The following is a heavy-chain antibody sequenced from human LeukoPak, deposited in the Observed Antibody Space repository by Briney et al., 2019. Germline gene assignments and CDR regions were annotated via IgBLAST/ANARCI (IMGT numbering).Heavy chain of an antibody. Sequence: GGSLRLSCAASGFTFSSYAMNWVRQAPGKGLEWVSCISASGGTKLYADSVKGRFIISRDDSKNTLYVQMSSLRAEDTAVYYCARSLKWNLVGFDYWGQGTLVTVSS. CDR1: GFTFSSYA. CDR3: ARSLKWNLVGFDY. D-gene: IGHD1-1*01. CDR2: ISASGGTK. V-gene: IGHV3-23*01. J-gene: IGHJ4*02.